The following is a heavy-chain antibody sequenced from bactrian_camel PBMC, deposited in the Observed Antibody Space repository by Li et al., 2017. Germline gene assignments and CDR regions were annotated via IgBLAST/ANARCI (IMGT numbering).Heavy chain of an antibody. Sequence: HVQLVESGGGSVQSGGSLRLSCTVSGFTVGDQDMAWYRQGTGNECEKVSSISSDGHTSYADSVKGRFTISRDNAKNTLYLQMNSLKSEDTGLYYCATRARTSRTSYTYWGQGTQVTGS. CDR3: ATRARTSRTSYTY. CDR2: ISSDGHT. V-gene: IGHV3S55*01. J-gene: IGHJ4*01. CDR1: GFTVGDQD. D-gene: IGHD5*01.